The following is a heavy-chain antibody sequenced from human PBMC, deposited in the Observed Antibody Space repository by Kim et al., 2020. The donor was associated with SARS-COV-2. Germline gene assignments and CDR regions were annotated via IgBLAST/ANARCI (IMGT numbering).Heavy chain of an antibody. V-gene: IGHV4-39*01. CDR1: GGSISSSSYY. D-gene: IGHD3-10*01. CDR3: ARGNSGSYYNDDAFDI. CDR2: IYYSGST. J-gene: IGHJ3*02. Sequence: SETLSLTCTVSGGSISSSSYYWGWIRQPPGKGLEWIGSIYYSGSTYYNPSLKSRVTISVDTSKNQFSLKLSSVTAADTAVYYCARGNSGSYYNDDAFDIWGQGTMVAVSS.